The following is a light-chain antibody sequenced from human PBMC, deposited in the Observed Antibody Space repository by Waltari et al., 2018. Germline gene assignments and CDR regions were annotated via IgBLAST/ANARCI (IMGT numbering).Light chain of an antibody. V-gene: IGKV3-11*01. CDR1: ERVSSN. J-gene: IGKJ5*01. Sequence: EIVVTQTPATLSLPPGDGATLSCRTSERVSSNLAWFQQKDGQPPRLVIYDASSRAAGTPARFSGVGSGTDYTLTISSLEPEDVAAYYCQQRTAWPTTFGQGTRLEI. CDR3: QQRTAWPTT. CDR2: DAS.